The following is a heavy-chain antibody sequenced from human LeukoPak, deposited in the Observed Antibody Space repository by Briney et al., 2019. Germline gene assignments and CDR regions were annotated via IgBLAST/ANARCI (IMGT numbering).Heavy chain of an antibody. D-gene: IGHD5-18*01. Sequence: ASVKVSCKASGYTFTSYGISWVRQAPGQGLEWMGWISAYNGNTNYAQKLQGRVTMTTDTSTSTAYMELRSLRSDDTAVYYCAREKRGYSYGSLDYWGQRTLVTVSS. CDR2: ISAYNGNT. CDR3: AREKRGYSYGSLDY. V-gene: IGHV1-18*04. CDR1: GYTFTSYG. J-gene: IGHJ4*02.